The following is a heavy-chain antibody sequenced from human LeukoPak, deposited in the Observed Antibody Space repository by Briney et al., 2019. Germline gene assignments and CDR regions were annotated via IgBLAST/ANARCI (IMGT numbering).Heavy chain of an antibody. CDR2: IYHSGST. J-gene: IGHJ3*02. Sequence: NPSETLSLTCTVSGGSISSYYWTWIRQPPGKGLEWIGYIYHSGSTYYNPSLKSRVTISVDRSKNQFSLKLSSVTAADTAVYYCASPEWLPDSFDIWGQGTMVTVSS. CDR1: GGSISSYY. V-gene: IGHV4-59*12. D-gene: IGHD3-3*01. CDR3: ASPEWLPDSFDI.